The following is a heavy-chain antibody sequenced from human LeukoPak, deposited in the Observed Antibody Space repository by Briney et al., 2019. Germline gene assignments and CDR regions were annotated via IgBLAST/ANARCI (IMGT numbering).Heavy chain of an antibody. V-gene: IGHV1-69*13. Sequence: ASVKVSCKASGGTFSSYAISWVRQAPGQGLEWMGGIIPIFGTANYAQKFQGRVTITAGESTSTAYMELSSLRSEDTAVYYCASLRWGGYDTGAEVGYWGQGTLVTVSS. CDR2: IIPIFGTA. CDR1: GGTFSSYA. J-gene: IGHJ4*02. D-gene: IGHD3-3*01. CDR3: ASLRWGGYDTGAEVGY.